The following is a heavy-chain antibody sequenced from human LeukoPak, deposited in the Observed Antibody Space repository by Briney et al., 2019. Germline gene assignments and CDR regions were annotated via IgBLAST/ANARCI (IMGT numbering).Heavy chain of an antibody. CDR3: AKERNGRAAAGLFDF. CDR1: GFTFSSYA. V-gene: IGHV3-23*01. CDR2: ISGSGGNT. J-gene: IGHJ4*02. Sequence: GGSLRLSCAASGFTFSSYAMSWVRQAPGKGLEWVSTISGSGGNTYYADSVKGRFTISRDNSKNTLYLQMNSLRAGDAAVYHCAKERNGRAAAGLFDFWGQGTLVTVSS. D-gene: IGHD6-13*01.